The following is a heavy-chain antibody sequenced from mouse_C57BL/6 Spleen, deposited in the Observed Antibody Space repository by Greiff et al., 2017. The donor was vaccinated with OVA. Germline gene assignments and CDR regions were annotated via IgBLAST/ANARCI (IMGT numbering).Heavy chain of an antibody. CDR3: ARDRNDYQAWFAY. Sequence: EVKLMESGPGLVKPSQSLSLTCSVTGYSITSGYYWNWIRQFPGNKLEWMGYISYDGSNNYNPSLKNRISITRDTSKNQFFLKLNSVTTEDTATYYCARDRNDYQAWFAYWGQGTLVTVSA. CDR2: ISYDGSN. CDR1: GYSITSGYY. D-gene: IGHD2-4*01. J-gene: IGHJ3*01. V-gene: IGHV3-6*01.